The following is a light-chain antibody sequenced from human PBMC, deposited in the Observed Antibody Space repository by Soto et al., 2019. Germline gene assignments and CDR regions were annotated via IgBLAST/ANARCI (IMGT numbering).Light chain of an antibody. V-gene: IGKV3-11*01. J-gene: IGKJ5*01. CDR1: QSVSNY. Sequence: EVVLTQSPATLSLSPGERATLSCRASQSVSNYLAWYQQKPGQAPRLLIYDASSRATGIPDRFSGSGSGTDFTLTISSLEPEDFAVYSCQQRSSWPPITFGQGTRLEMK. CDR2: DAS. CDR3: QQRSSWPPIT.